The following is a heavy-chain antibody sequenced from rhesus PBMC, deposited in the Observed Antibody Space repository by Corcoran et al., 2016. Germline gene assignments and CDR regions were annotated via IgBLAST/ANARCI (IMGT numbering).Heavy chain of an antibody. CDR2: ISGSSGST. Sequence: QVQLQESGPGLVKPSETLSLTCAVSGGSFSGYSWGWIRQPPGKGLEGIGYISGSSGSTDYNPSLKSRVTISTDTSKNQFSLKLSSVTAADTAVYYCARDGANSGSYSDFDYWGQGVLVTVSS. J-gene: IGHJ4*01. D-gene: IGHD3-16*01. V-gene: IGHV4-165*01. CDR1: GGSFSGYS. CDR3: ARDGANSGSYSDFDY.